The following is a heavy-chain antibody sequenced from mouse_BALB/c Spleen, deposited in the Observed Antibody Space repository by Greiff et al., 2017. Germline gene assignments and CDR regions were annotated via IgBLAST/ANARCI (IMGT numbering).Heavy chain of an antibody. Sequence: VQLQQSGAELVRPGALVKLSCKASGFNIKDYDMHWVKQRPEQGLEWIGWIDPENGNTIYDPKFQGKASITADTSSNTAYLQLSSLTSEDTAVYYCARPPGDIYSGYWGQGTSVTVSS. D-gene: IGHD2-1*01. V-gene: IGHV14-1*02. J-gene: IGHJ4*01. CDR1: GFNIKDYD. CDR3: ARPPGDIYSGY. CDR2: IDPENGNT.